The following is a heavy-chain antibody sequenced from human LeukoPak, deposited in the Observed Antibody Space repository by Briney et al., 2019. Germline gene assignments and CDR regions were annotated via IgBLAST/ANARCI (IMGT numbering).Heavy chain of an antibody. CDR1: GGSFSGYY. Sequence: SETLSLTCAVYGGSFSGYYWSWIRQPPGKGLEWIGEINHSGSTNYNPSLKSRVTISVDTSKNQFSLKLSSVTAADTAVYYCARNTHYYDSSGYSSHFDYWGQGTLVTVSS. J-gene: IGHJ4*02. CDR3: ARNTHYYDSSGYSSHFDY. D-gene: IGHD3-22*01. CDR2: INHSGST. V-gene: IGHV4-34*01.